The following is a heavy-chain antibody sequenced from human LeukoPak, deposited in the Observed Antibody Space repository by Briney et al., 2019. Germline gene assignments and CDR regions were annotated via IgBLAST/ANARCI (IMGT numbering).Heavy chain of an antibody. V-gene: IGHV3-9*01. CDR3: AKVGLYDILTGHFDY. D-gene: IGHD3-9*01. CDR2: ISWNSGSI. Sequence: PGGSLRLSCAASGFTFDDYAMHWVRQAPGKGLEWVSGISWNSGSIGYADSVKGRFTISRDNAKNSLYLQMNSLRAEDTALYYCAKVGLYDILTGHFDYWGQGTLVTVSS. CDR1: GFTFDDYA. J-gene: IGHJ4*02.